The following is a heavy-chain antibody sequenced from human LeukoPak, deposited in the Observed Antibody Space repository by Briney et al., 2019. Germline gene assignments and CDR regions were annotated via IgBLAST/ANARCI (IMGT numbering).Heavy chain of an antibody. CDR2: ISGSGGST. CDR3: ARGVATYYFDY. CDR1: GFTFSSYA. V-gene: IGHV3-23*01. D-gene: IGHD5-12*01. J-gene: IGHJ4*02. Sequence: GGSLRLSCAASGFTFSSYAMSWVRQAPGKGLEWVSAISGSGGSTYHADSVKGRITISRDNSKNTLYLQMNSLRAEDTAVYYCARGVATYYFDYWGQGTLVTVSS.